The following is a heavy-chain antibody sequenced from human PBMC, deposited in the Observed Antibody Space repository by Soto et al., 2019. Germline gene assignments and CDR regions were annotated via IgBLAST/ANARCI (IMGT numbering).Heavy chain of an antibody. CDR2: VFHTGTT. CDR3: ARSAGWYAVRS. J-gene: IGHJ4*02. V-gene: IGHV4-4*02. D-gene: IGHD6-19*01. CDR1: GDSVSSLYY. Sequence: QVQLQESGPGLVKPSGTLSLTCAVSGDSVSSLYYRCWVRQPPGKGLEWIGEVFHTGTTSYNPSPRSGVTISMDNSINQFALDLSSVTSPATAAYYCARSAGWYAVRSRGPGTLMIVSS.